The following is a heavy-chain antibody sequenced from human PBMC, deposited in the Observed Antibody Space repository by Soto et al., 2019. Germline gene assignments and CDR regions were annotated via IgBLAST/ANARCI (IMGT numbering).Heavy chain of an antibody. CDR1: GFTFSSYA. CDR2: ISYDGSNK. Sequence: QVQLVESGGGVVQPGRSLRLSCAASGFTFSSYAMHWVRQAPGKGLEWVAVISYDGSNKYYADSVKGRFTISRDNSKNSXYLQMNRLRAEDTAVYYGAREAADSSGYYPNWFDPWGQGTLVTVSS. D-gene: IGHD3-22*01. J-gene: IGHJ5*02. V-gene: IGHV3-30-3*01. CDR3: AREAADSSGYYPNWFDP.